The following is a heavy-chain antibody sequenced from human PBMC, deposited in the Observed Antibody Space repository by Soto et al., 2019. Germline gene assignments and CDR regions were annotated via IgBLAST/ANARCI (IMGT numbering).Heavy chain of an antibody. J-gene: IGHJ4*02. CDR1: GYTFTSYG. CDR2: ISTSKGNT. V-gene: IGHV1-18*01. CDR3: ATRCPEFDF. Sequence: QVQLVQSGPEVKKPGASVKVSCKTSGYTFTSYGIAWVRQAPGQGLEWMGWISTSKGNTNYAQKLQGIVTMTTDTTTSTAYMELRSLRSDDTAVYYCATRCPEFDFWGQGTLVTVSS.